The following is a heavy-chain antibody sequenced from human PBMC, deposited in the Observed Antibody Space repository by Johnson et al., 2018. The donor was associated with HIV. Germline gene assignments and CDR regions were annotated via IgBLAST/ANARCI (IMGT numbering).Heavy chain of an antibody. V-gene: IGHV3-13*01. CDR1: GFTFSSYD. CDR3: ARACSAAHCYSAQAFDI. Sequence: EQLVESGGGLVQPGGSLRLSCAASGFTFSSYDMHWVRQATGKGLEWVSAIGTVGDTYYVGSVKGRFTISRDNAKNSLYLQVNSLRAGDTAVYYCARACSAAHCYSAQAFDIWGQGTMVTVSS. J-gene: IGHJ3*02. D-gene: IGHD2-15*01. CDR2: IGTVGDT.